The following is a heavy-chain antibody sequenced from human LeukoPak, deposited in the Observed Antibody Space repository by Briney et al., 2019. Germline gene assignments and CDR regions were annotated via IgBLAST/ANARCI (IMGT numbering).Heavy chain of an antibody. CDR3: ARESGSGNYYYYMDV. CDR2: IIPIFGTA. CDR1: GGTFSSYA. Sequence: ASVKVSCKASGGTFSSYAISWVRQAPGQGLEWMGGIIPIFGTANYAQKFQGRVTITADESTSTAYMELSSLRSEDTAVYYCARESGSGNYYYYMDVWGKGTTVTVSS. V-gene: IGHV1-69*13. J-gene: IGHJ6*03. D-gene: IGHD3-10*01.